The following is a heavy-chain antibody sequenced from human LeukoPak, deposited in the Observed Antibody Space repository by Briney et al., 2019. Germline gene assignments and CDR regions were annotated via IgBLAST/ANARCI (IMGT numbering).Heavy chain of an antibody. CDR3: ARDWGMELELQIRFDY. V-gene: IGHV3-11*04. J-gene: IGHJ4*02. CDR2: ISSSGSTI. D-gene: IGHD1-7*01. Sequence: GGSLRLSCAASGFTFSDYYMSWIRQAPGKGLEWVSYISSSGSTIYYADSVKGRFTISRDNAKNSLYLQMNSLRAEHTAVYYCARDWGMELELQIRFDYWGQGTLVTVSS. CDR1: GFTFSDYY.